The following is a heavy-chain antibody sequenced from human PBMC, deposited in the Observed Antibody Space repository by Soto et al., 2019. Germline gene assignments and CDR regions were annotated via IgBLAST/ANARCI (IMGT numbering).Heavy chain of an antibody. D-gene: IGHD3-10*01. J-gene: IGHJ6*02. V-gene: IGHV3-33*01. CDR3: ARDQWFGELFPYYYYGMDV. CDR1: GFTFSSYG. CDR2: IWYDGSNK. Sequence: GGSLRLSCAASGFTFSSYGMHWVRQAPGKGLEWVAVIWYDGSNKYYADSVKGRFTISRDNSKNTLYLQMNSLRAEDTAVYYCARDQWFGELFPYYYYGMDVWGQGTTVTVSS.